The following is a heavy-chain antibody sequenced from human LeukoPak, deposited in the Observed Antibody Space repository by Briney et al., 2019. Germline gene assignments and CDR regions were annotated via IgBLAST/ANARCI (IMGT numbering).Heavy chain of an antibody. J-gene: IGHJ4*02. CDR1: GFTFSTFA. V-gene: IGHV3-23*01. CDR3: ATYRQVLLPFES. CDR2: IFPSGGEI. Sequence: GGYLRLSCAASGFTFSTFAMIWVRQPPGKGLEWVSSIFPSGGEIHYADSVRGRFTISRDNSKSSLSLQMNSLRAEDTAIYYCATYRQVLLPFESWGQGTLVTVSS. D-gene: IGHD2-8*02.